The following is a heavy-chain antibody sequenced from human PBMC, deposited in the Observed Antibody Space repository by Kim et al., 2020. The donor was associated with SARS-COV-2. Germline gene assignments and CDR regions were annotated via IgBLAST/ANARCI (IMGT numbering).Heavy chain of an antibody. CDR3: ARSSLLDFDY. CDR2: GDE. D-gene: IGHD2-15*01. V-gene: IGHV1-2*02. J-gene: IGHJ4*02. Sequence: GDENYPQKFQGRVTMTRETSSSTVSLELTRLRSDDTAVYYCARSSLLDFDYWGQGTLVTVSS.